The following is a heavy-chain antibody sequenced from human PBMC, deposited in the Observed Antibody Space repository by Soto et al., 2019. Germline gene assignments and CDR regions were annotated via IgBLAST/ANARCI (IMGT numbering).Heavy chain of an antibody. Sequence: DVQLVESGGGLVQPGASLRLSCAASGFTFSTYWMSWVRQAPGKGLEWVANIKQDGSEKYYVNSVKGRFTISRDNAKNSLYLQMDSLRAEDTAVYYCARERAAANWGQGTLVTVSS. CDR3: ARERAAAN. J-gene: IGHJ4*02. CDR1: GFTFSTYW. CDR2: IKQDGSEK. V-gene: IGHV3-7*01. D-gene: IGHD2-2*01.